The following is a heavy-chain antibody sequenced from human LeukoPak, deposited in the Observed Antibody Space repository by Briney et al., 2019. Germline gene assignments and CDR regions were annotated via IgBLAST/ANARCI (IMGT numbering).Heavy chain of an antibody. J-gene: IGHJ5*02. CDR3: ASLGDGSSITNAGFDP. D-gene: IGHD1-26*01. CDR2: FIPIFGTA. Sequence: SVKVSCKASGGTFSSYAISWVRQAPGQGLEWMGGFIPIFGTANYAQKFQGRVTITADESTSTAYMELSSLRSEDTAVYYCASLGDGSSITNAGFDPWGQGTLATVSS. CDR1: GGTFSSYA. V-gene: IGHV1-69*13.